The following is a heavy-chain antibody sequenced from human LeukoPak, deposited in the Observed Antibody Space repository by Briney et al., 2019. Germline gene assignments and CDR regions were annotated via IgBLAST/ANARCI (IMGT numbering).Heavy chain of an antibody. CDR3: ARVTAMVKATMIVVSRGLGY. CDR1: GYTFTGYY. D-gene: IGHD3-22*01. Sequence: ASVRVSCKASGYTFTGYYMHWVRQAPGQGLEWMGWINPNSGGTNYAQKFQGRVTMTRDTSISTAYMELSRLRSDDTAVYYCARVTAMVKATMIVVSRGLGYWGQGTLVTVSS. J-gene: IGHJ4*02. CDR2: INPNSGGT. V-gene: IGHV1-2*02.